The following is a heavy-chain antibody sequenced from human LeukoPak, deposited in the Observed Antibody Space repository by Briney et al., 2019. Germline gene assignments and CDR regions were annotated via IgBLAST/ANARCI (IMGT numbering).Heavy chain of an antibody. Sequence: GGSLRLSCAASGFTFSSYAMTWVRQAPGKGLEWVSAISTSGDNTYYADSVRGRFTISRDNSKNTLYLQMNSLRADDTAVYYCARKVYHRFDYWGQGTLVTVSS. D-gene: IGHD2-2*01. CDR1: GFTFSSYA. CDR3: ARKVYHRFDY. J-gene: IGHJ4*02. CDR2: ISTSGDNT. V-gene: IGHV3-23*01.